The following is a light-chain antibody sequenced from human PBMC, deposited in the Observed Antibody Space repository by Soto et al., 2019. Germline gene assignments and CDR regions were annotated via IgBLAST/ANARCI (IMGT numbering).Light chain of an antibody. Sequence: DIQMTQSPSTLSASVGDRVTITCRASQSISSWLARYQQKPGKAPRLLIYMASSLESGVPSRFSGSGSGTEFTLTISSLQPDDFATYYCQQYKSYPWTFGQGTKVEIK. V-gene: IGKV1-5*03. CDR2: MAS. CDR1: QSISSW. CDR3: QQYKSYPWT. J-gene: IGKJ1*01.